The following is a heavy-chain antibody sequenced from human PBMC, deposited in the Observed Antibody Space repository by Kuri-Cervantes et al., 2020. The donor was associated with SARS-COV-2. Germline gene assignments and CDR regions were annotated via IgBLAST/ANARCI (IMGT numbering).Heavy chain of an antibody. CDR3: AKVGHYYDSGGSTL. CDR1: GFTFSSYS. CDR2: ISSSSSYI. Sequence: GESLKISCAASGFTFSSYSMNWVRQAPGKGLEWVSSISSSSSYIYYADSVKGRFTISRDNAKNSLYLQVNSLRAEDTAVYYCAKVGHYYDSGGSTLWGQGTLVTVSS. J-gene: IGHJ4*02. V-gene: IGHV3-21*04. D-gene: IGHD3-22*01.